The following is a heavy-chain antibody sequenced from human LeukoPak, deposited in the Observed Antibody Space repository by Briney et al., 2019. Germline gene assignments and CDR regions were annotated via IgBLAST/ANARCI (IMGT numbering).Heavy chain of an antibody. CDR2: ISGSGGST. D-gene: IGHD2-15*01. CDR1: GFTFSSYA. V-gene: IGHV3-23*01. Sequence: GGSLRLSCAASGFTFSSYAMSWVRQAPGKGLEWVSAISGSGGSTYYADSVKGRFTISRDNSKNTLYLQMNSLRAEDTAVYYCASLHERYCSGGSCYSDYWGQGTLVTVSS. CDR3: ASLHERYCSGGSCYSDY. J-gene: IGHJ4*02.